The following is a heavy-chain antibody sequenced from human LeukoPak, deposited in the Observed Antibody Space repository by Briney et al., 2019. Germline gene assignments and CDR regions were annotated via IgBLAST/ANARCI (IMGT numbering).Heavy chain of an antibody. V-gene: IGHV3-74*01. CDR2: INSDGSST. CDR1: GFTFSSYW. J-gene: IGHJ6*03. D-gene: IGHD2-21*01. Sequence: GGSLRLSCAASGFTFSSYWMHWVRQAPGKGLAWVSRINSDGSSTSYADSVKGRFTISRDNAKNTLYLQMNSLRAEDTAVYYCARDGVWWAYMDVWGKGTTVTVSS. CDR3: ARDGVWWAYMDV.